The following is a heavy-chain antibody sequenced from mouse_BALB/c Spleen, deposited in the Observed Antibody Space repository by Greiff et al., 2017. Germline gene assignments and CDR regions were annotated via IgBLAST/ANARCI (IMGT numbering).Heavy chain of an antibody. Sequence: DVMLVESGGGLVKPGGSLKLSCAASGFTFSSYTMSWVRQTPEKRLEWVATNSSGGSYTYYPDSVKGRFTISRDNAKNTLYLQMSSLKSEDTAMYYCTREEIYFDYWGQGTTLTVSS. CDR2: NSSGGSYT. CDR1: GFTFSSYT. CDR3: TREEIYFDY. J-gene: IGHJ2*01. V-gene: IGHV5-6-4*01.